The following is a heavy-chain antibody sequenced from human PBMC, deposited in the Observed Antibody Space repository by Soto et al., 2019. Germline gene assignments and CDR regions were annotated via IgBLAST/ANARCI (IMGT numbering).Heavy chain of an antibody. CDR2: ISSSSSYT. D-gene: IGHD3-10*01. J-gene: IGHJ5*02. CDR1: GFTFSDYY. Sequence: GGSRRLSCAAAGFTFSDYYMIWIHQAPGKCLEWVSYISSSSSYTNYADSVKGRFTISRDNAKNSLYLQMNSLRAEDTAVYYCERVQTSRLESVWFGDPEAWFGTWGKGTLVTVSS. V-gene: IGHV3-11*06. CDR3: ERVQTSRLESVWFGDPEAWFGT.